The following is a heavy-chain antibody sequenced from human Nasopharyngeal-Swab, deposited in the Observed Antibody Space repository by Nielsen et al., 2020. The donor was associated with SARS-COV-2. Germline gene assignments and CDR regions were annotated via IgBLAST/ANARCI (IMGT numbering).Heavy chain of an antibody. J-gene: IGHJ4*02. D-gene: IGHD3-22*01. CDR1: GFTFDDYA. CDR3: ASVDSSGYYSDY. V-gene: IGHV3-9*01. Sequence: SLKISCAASGFTFDDYAMHWVRQAPGKGLEWVYGISFNSGSIGYAESVKGRFTISRDNAKNSLYLQMNSLRAEDTALYYCASVDSSGYYSDYWGQGTLVTVSS. CDR2: ISFNSGSI.